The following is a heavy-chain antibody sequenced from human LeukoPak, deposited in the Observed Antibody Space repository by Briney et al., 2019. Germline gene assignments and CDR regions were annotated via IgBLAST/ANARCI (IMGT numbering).Heavy chain of an antibody. V-gene: IGHV4-34*01. J-gene: IGHJ5*02. CDR2: INHSGST. Sequence: SETLSLTCAVYGGSFSGYYWSWIRQPPGKGLEWIGEINHSGSTNYNPSLKSRVTISVDTSKNQFSLKLSSVTAADTAVYYCARAKRSRNWFDPWGQGTLVTVSS. CDR3: ARAKRSRNWFDP. CDR1: GGSFSGYY.